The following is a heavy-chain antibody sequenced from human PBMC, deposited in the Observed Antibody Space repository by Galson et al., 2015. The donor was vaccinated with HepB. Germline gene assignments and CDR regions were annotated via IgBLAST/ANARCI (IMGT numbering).Heavy chain of an antibody. Sequence: SLRLSCAASGFTFENYDMNWVRQAPGKGLEWVASISSRSGYIHYAASVEGRFTISRDNAKNSLSLQMDSLRAEDTALYFCARAQNYYDRDGPQYWGQGTLVTVSS. J-gene: IGHJ4*02. CDR1: GFTFENYD. D-gene: IGHD3-16*01. CDR2: ISSRSGYI. CDR3: ARAQNYYDRDGPQY. V-gene: IGHV3-21*01.